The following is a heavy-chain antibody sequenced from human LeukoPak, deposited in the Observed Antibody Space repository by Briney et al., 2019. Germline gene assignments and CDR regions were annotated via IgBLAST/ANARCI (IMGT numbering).Heavy chain of an antibody. CDR3: ARYSSGSCYDY. Sequence: PGGSLRLSCAASGFTFTTYAMHWVRQAPGGGLEYVSAISTDGGGTYYANSVKGRFTISGDNSKNTLYLQMGSLRVEDMAVYYCARYSSGSCYDYWGQGTLVTVSS. D-gene: IGHD6-13*01. CDR1: GFTFTTYA. CDR2: ISTDGGGT. J-gene: IGHJ4*02. V-gene: IGHV3-64*01.